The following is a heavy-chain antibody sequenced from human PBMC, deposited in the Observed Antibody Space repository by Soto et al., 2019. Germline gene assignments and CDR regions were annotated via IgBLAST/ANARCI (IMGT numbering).Heavy chain of an antibody. V-gene: IGHV1-46*01. CDR1: GYTFIDYY. CDR2: INPNGGST. D-gene: IGHD2-21*01. J-gene: IGHJ4*02. Sequence: QVQLVQSGAEVKKPGASVKISCKASGYTFIDYYIYWVRQAPGQGLEWMAIINPNGGSTNYAQKFHGRVTVTTATTTTTVDMELNTPVSDDAAVYFCAKSLLQGDFWGQGTLVTVSS. CDR3: AKSLLQGDF.